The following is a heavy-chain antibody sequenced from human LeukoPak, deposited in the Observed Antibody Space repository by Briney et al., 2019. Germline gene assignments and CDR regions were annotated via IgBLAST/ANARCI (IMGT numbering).Heavy chain of an antibody. CDR3: ASEERDYDISGVDY. Sequence: SVKVSCKASGGTFSSYAISWVRQAPGQGLGWMGRIIPILGIANYAQKFQGRVTITADKSTSTAYMELSSLRSEDTAVYYCASEERDYDISGVDYWGQGTLVTVSS. CDR2: IIPILGIA. J-gene: IGHJ4*02. CDR1: GGTFSSYA. D-gene: IGHD3-9*01. V-gene: IGHV1-69*04.